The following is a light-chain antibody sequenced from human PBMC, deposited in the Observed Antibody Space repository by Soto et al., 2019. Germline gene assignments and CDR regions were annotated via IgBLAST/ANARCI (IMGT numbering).Light chain of an antibody. Sequence: QSVLTQPPSASGTPGQKVSISCSGSSSNIDSHAVDWYQHFPGTAPKLVIYSNNERPSGVPDRFSGSKSGTSASLAINGLQSEDEADYYCATWYDGLQGVLFCGGTKVTVL. CDR1: SSNIDSHA. CDR2: SNN. J-gene: IGLJ2*01. V-gene: IGLV1-44*01. CDR3: ATWYDGLQGVL.